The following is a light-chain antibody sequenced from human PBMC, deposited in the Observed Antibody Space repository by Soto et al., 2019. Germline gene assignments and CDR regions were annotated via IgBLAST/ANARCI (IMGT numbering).Light chain of an antibody. CDR2: DAS. CDR3: QQYNSYWT. CDR1: QSIVGW. V-gene: IGKV1-5*01. J-gene: IGKJ1*01. Sequence: DIQMTQSPSTLSASVGYRFTITCRASQSIVGWLAWYQQKPGKAPKLLIYDASNLESGVPSRFSGSGSGTEFTLTISSLQPDDFGTYYCQQYNSYWTFGQGTTGDIK.